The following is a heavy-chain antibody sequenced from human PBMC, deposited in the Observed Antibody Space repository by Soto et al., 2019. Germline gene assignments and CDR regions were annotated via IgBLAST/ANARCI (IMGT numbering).Heavy chain of an antibody. CDR3: ARELGYDILTGYYPDI. J-gene: IGHJ3*02. V-gene: IGHV4-34*01. Sequence: PSETLSLTCAVYGGSFSGYYWSWIRQPPGKGLEWIGEINHSGSTNYNPSLKSRVTISVDTSKNQFSLKLSSVTAADTAVYYCARELGYDILTGYYPDIWGQGTMVTVSS. D-gene: IGHD3-9*01. CDR1: GGSFSGYY. CDR2: INHSGST.